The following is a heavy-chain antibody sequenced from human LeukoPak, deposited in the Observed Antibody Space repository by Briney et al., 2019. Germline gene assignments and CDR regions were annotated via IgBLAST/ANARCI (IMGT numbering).Heavy chain of an antibody. Sequence: GGSLRLSCLASGSSFTTYKMNWVRQAPGKGLEWISYISDTSSTFVYADSVRGRFTISRDNAKNSLFLQMNSLRDEDTAVYYCARDFRVYYGSGRTFDYWGQGTLVTVSS. CDR1: GSSFTTYK. D-gene: IGHD3-10*01. V-gene: IGHV3-48*02. J-gene: IGHJ4*02. CDR3: ARDFRVYYGSGRTFDY. CDR2: ISDTSSTF.